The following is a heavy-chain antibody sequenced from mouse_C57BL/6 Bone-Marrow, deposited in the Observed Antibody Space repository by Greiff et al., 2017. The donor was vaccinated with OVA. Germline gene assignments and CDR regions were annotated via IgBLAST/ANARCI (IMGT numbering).Heavy chain of an antibody. D-gene: IGHD2-4*01. CDR1: GFTFSSYG. CDR3: ARRRGLYDYTWFAY. CDR2: ISSGGSST. V-gene: IGHV5-6*02. Sequence: EVMLVESGGDLVKPGGSLKLSCAASGFTFSSYGMSWVRQTPDKRLEWVATISSGGSSTYYPDSVKGRFTISRDNAKNTLYLQRSSLKAEDTAMYYCARRRGLYDYTWFAYWGRGTLVTVSA. J-gene: IGHJ3*01.